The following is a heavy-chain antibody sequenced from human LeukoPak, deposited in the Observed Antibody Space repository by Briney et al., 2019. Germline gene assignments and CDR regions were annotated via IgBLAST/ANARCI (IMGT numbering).Heavy chain of an antibody. J-gene: IGHJ3*02. D-gene: IGHD6-6*01. CDR3: ARDGKYSSSPGAFDI. Sequence: GGSLRLSCAASGFTFSSYAMHWVRQAPGKGLEWVAVISYDGSNKYYADSVKGRFTISRDNSKNTLYLQMNSLRAEDTAVYYCARDGKYSSSPGAFDIWGQGTMVTVSS. CDR2: ISYDGSNK. V-gene: IGHV3-30*01. CDR1: GFTFSSYA.